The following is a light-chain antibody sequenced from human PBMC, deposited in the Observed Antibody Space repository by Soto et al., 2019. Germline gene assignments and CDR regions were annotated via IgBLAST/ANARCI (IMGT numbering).Light chain of an antibody. J-gene: IGLJ3*02. CDR3: SSYTTSDTWV. CDR2: EVT. V-gene: IGLV2-14*01. Sequence: LNQPASLSGSPGQSITISCTGTSGDIGAYNHVSWYQQYPGKAPTLVIYEVTNRPSGVSSRFSGSKSGNTASLTISGLQAEDEGDYYCSSYTTSDTWVFGGGTKVTAL. CDR1: SGDIGAYNH.